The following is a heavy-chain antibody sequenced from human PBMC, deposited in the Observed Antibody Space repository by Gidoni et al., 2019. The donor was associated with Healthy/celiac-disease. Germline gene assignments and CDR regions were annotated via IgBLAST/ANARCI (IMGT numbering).Heavy chain of an antibody. V-gene: IGHV4-30-2*01. Sequence: QLQLQESGSGLVKPSQTLSLTCAVSGGSISSGGYSWSWIRQPPGKGLEWIGYIYHSGSTYYNPSLKSRVTISVDRTKNQFSLKLSSVTAADTAVDYCARDRSGSHRGNWFDPWGQGTLVTVSS. CDR3: ARDRSGSHRGNWFDP. J-gene: IGHJ5*02. CDR2: IYHSGST. CDR1: GGSISSGGYS. D-gene: IGHD1-26*01.